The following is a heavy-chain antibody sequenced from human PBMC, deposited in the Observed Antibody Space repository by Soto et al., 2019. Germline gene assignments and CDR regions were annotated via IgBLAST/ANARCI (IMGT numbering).Heavy chain of an antibody. CDR3: AREASVAALNWFDP. Sequence: PGGSLRLSCAASGFTFSQYALNWVRQAPGKWLEWVAVILYDGTIEHYADSVKGRFTVSRDNSKNTVYLQMDSLTPEDTGVYDCAREASVAALNWFDPWGQGXLVTVYS. J-gene: IGHJ5*02. CDR2: ILYDGTIE. V-gene: IGHV3-30-3*01. CDR1: GFTFSQYA.